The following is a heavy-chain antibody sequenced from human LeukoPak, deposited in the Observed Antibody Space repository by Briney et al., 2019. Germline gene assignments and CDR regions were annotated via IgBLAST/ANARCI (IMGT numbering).Heavy chain of an antibody. CDR1: GFTFSSYA. Sequence: PGGPLRLSCAASGFTFSSYAMHWVRQAPGKGLEWVAVIWYDGSNKYYADSVKGRFTISRDNSKNTLYLQMNSLRAEDTAVYYCARADDEYYDSSGYFDYWGQGTLVTVSS. CDR2: IWYDGSNK. V-gene: IGHV3-33*08. CDR3: ARADDEYYDSSGYFDY. J-gene: IGHJ4*02. D-gene: IGHD3-22*01.